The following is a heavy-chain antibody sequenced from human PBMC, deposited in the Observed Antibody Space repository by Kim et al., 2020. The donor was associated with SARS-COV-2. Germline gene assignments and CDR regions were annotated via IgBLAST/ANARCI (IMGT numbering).Heavy chain of an antibody. V-gene: IGHV5-10-1*01. D-gene: IGHD3-3*01. CDR2: IDPSDSYT. CDR3: ARHVGNFWSGYYI. Sequence: GESLKISCKGSGYSFTSYWISWVRQMPGKGLEWMGRIDPSDSYTNYSPSFQGHVTISADKSIRTAYLQWSSLKASDTAMYYCARHVGNFWSGYYIWGQGSLVTVSS. J-gene: IGHJ4*02. CDR1: GYSFTSYW.